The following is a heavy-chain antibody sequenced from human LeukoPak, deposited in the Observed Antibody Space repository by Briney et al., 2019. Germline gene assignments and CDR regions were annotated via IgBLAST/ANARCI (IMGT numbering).Heavy chain of an antibody. J-gene: IGHJ4*02. D-gene: IGHD5-12*01. CDR3: ARDKPSGYDPFFDY. CDR2: INSDGSST. Sequence: GGSLRLSCAASGFTFSSYWMHWVRQAPGKGLVWVSRINSDGSSTSYADSVKGRFTISRDNFKNTLYLQMNSLRAEDTAVYYCARDKPSGYDPFFDYWGQGTLVTVSS. V-gene: IGHV3-74*01. CDR1: GFTFSSYW.